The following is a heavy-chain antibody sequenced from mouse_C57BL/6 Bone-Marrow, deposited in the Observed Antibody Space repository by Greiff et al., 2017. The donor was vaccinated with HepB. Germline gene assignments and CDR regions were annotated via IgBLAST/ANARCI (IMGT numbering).Heavy chain of an antibody. Sequence: VQLQQPGAELVKPGASVKLSCKASGYTFTSYWMHWVKQRPGQGLEWIGMIHPNSGSTNYNEKFKSKATLTVDKSSSTAYMQLSSLTSEDSAVYYCARHGNASFAYWGQGTLVTVSA. CDR2: IHPNSGST. J-gene: IGHJ3*01. CDR1: GYTFTSYW. V-gene: IGHV1-64*01. CDR3: ARHGNASFAY. D-gene: IGHD2-1*01.